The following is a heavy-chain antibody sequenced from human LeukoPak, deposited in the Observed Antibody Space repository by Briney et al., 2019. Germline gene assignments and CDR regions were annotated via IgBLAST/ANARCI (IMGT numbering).Heavy chain of an antibody. CDR2: IDWDDDK. V-gene: IGHV2-70*11. J-gene: IGHJ4*02. Sequence: RESGPALVKPTQTLTLTCTFSGFSLSTSGMCVSWIHQPPGKALEWLARIDWDDDKYYSTSLKTRLTSSKDTSKNQVVLTMTNMDPVDTATYYCARIQGGYSYGTFDYWGQGTLVTVSS. CDR3: ARIQGGYSYGTFDY. CDR1: GFSLSTSGMC. D-gene: IGHD5-18*01.